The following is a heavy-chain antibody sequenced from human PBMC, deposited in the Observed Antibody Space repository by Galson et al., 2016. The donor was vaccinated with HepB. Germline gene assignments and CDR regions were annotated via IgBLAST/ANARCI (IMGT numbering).Heavy chain of an antibody. CDR2: IIPLYGTA. CDR3: ARVRDGYNSYFYYGMDV. CDR1: GGTFNSYA. Sequence: SVKVSCKASGGTFNSYAISWVRQAPGQGLEWMGGIIPLYGTANSAQKFQGRVTIIADESTGTAYMELSSLRSEDTAMYYWARVRDGYNSYFYYGMDVWGQGTTVTVSS. J-gene: IGHJ6*02. V-gene: IGHV1-69*13. D-gene: IGHD5-24*01.